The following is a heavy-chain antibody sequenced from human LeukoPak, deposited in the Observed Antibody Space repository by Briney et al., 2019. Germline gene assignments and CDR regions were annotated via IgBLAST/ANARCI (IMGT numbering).Heavy chain of an antibody. CDR1: RFTFSNYE. Sequence: GGSLRLSCVASRFTFSNYEMHWVRQAPGKGLEWVAGISQDGSNEYDAESVKGRFTISRDNGKNTLYLHMDSLRIEDTAVYYCARSHGSTTDLDYWGQGTLVAVSS. CDR2: ISQDGSNE. CDR3: ARSHGSTTDLDY. V-gene: IGHV3-30-3*01. D-gene: IGHD2-2*01. J-gene: IGHJ4*02.